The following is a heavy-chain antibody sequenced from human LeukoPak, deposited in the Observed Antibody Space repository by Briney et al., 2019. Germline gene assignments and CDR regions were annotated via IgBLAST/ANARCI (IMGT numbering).Heavy chain of an antibody. CDR3: ARGGIIVGVDY. CDR2: IYFSGRT. V-gene: IGHV4-39*07. J-gene: IGHJ4*02. Sequence: SETLSLTCNVSGGSISSSSYYWGWIRQPPGKGLEWIGSIYFSGRTYYNMSLKSRVTISIDTSKNQFSLKVNSVTAADTAVYYCARGGIIVGVDYWGLGTLVTVSS. CDR1: GGSISSSSYY. D-gene: IGHD1-26*01.